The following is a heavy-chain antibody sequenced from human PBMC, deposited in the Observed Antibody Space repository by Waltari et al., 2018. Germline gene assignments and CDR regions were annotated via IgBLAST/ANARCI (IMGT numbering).Heavy chain of an antibody. V-gene: IGHV4-34*01. D-gene: IGHD3-10*01. CDR3: ARGAGSRGHYYYYMDV. J-gene: IGHJ6*03. CDR2: INYSGST. Sequence: QVQLQQWGAGLLKPSETLSLTCAVFGGSFSGYYWTWIRQPPGKGLEWIGEINYSGSTNYNPSLKSRVTKSVDSSKNQFSLKMTFVTAADTAVYYCARGAGSRGHYYYYMDVWDKVTTVTVSS. CDR1: GGSFSGYY.